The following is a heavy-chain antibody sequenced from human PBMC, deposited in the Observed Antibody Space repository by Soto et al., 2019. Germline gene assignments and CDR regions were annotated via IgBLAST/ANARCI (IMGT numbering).Heavy chain of an antibody. CDR2: ISAYNGNR. Sequence: QVQLVQSGAEVKKPGASVKVSCKASGYTFFNYGISWVRQDPVQGLEWMGWISAYNGNRNYAGKFQGRATMTTETSTSTAYMELRSLRSDDTAVYYCARDGITLAGSFDYWGQGTLVTVSS. D-gene: IGHD6-19*01. CDR3: ARDGITLAGSFDY. J-gene: IGHJ4*02. CDR1: GYTFFNYG. V-gene: IGHV1-18*01.